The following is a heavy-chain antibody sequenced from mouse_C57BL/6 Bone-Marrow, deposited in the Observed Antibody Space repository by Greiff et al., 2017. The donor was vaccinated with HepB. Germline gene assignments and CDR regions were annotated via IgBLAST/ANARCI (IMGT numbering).Heavy chain of an antibody. CDR3: TTPIYYDYDEGD. Sequence: EVQLQQSGAELVRPGASVKLSCTASGFNIKDDYMHWVKQRPEQGLEWIGWIDPENGDTEYASKFQGKATITADTSSNTAYLQLSSLTSEDTAVYYCTTPIYYDYDEGDWGQGTLVTVSA. J-gene: IGHJ3*01. V-gene: IGHV14-4*01. D-gene: IGHD2-4*01. CDR1: GFNIKDDY. CDR2: IDPENGDT.